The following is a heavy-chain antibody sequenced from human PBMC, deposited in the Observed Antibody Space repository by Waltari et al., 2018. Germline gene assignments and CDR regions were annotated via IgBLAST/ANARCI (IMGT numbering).Heavy chain of an antibody. CDR2: IRSKANSYAT. J-gene: IGHJ4*02. Sequence: EVQLVESGGGLVQPGGSLKLSCAASGFTFSGSAMHWVRQASGTGLAWVGRIRSKANSYATAYAASVKGRFTISRDDSKNTAYLQMNSLKTEDTAVYYCTADHTYYDSSGYYYEFGYWGQGTLVTVSS. D-gene: IGHD3-22*01. CDR3: TADHTYYDSSGYYYEFGY. V-gene: IGHV3-73*02. CDR1: GFTFSGSA.